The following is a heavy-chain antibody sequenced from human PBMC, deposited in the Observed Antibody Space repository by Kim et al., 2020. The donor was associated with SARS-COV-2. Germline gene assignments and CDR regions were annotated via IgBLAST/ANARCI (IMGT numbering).Heavy chain of an antibody. D-gene: IGHD1-20*01. CDR2: IWNDGSHK. Sequence: GGSLRLSCVASGFSFSNYGMHWVRQSPGKGLEWVASIWNDGSHKYYADFVKGRFTISRDNFKNVLFLQVNSLRVEDTAVYYCSRGYTDLAYWGQGTLLIV. CDR1: GFSFSNYG. V-gene: IGHV3-33*01. CDR3: SRGYTDLAY. J-gene: IGHJ4*02.